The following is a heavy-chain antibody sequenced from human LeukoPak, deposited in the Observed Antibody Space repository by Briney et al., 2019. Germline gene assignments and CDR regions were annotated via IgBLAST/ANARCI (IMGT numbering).Heavy chain of an antibody. CDR2: IYYTGTT. CDR3: ARGNGIGYSYGFFDY. D-gene: IGHD5-18*01. J-gene: IGHJ4*02. Sequence: PSETLSLTCTVSGGSISSYYWSWIRQPPGKGLEWVGYIYYTGTTNYNPSLKSRVTISVDTSKNQFSLKLSSVTAADTAVYYCARGNGIGYSYGFFDYWGQGTLVTVSS. CDR1: GGSISSYY. V-gene: IGHV4-59*12.